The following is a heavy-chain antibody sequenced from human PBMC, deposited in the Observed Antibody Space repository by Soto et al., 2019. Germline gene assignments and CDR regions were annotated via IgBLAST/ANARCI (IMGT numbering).Heavy chain of an antibody. CDR3: ASVPYYDFWSGYSGTEYYFDY. D-gene: IGHD3-3*01. CDR2: IYYSGST. CDR1: GGSISSYY. Sequence: SETLSLTCTVSGGSISSYYWSWIRQPPGKGLEWIGYIYYSGSTNYNPSLKSRVTISVDTSKNQFSLKLSSVTAADTAVYYCASVPYYDFWSGYSGTEYYFDYWGQGTLVTLSS. V-gene: IGHV4-59*08. J-gene: IGHJ4*02.